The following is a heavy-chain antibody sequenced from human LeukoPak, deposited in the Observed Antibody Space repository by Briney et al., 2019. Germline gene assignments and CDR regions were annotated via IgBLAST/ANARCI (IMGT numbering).Heavy chain of an antibody. CDR3: AKGRIAAAHDY. V-gene: IGHV3-23*01. J-gene: IGHJ4*02. Sequence: VSAISGSGGSTYYADSVKSRFTISRDNSKNTLYLQMNSLRAEDTAVYYCAKGRIAAAHDYWGQGTLVTVSS. CDR2: ISGSGGST. D-gene: IGHD6-13*01.